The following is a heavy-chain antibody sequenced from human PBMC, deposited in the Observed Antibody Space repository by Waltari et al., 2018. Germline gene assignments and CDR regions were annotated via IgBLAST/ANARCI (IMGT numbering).Heavy chain of an antibody. CDR1: GGSISSES. D-gene: IGHD6-25*01. Sequence: QVQLRESGPGLVRPAETLSLTCSVSGGSISSESWSWIRQSPGKGLEWLGKVHYRGTTIYSPAVGSRVTMSWGSSQTQFFLRLRSLTASDTAVYFCARDQRPMYFDIWGRGILVTVSA. V-gene: IGHV4-59*01. J-gene: IGHJ2*01. CDR2: VHYRGTT. CDR3: ARDQRPMYFDI.